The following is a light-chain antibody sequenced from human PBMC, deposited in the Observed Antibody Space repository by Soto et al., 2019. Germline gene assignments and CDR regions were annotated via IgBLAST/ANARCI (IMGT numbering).Light chain of an antibody. J-gene: IGLJ1*01. Sequence: QAVVTQPPSASGTPGQRVTISCSGSSSNIGSNTVNWYQQLPGTAPKLFIYSNNQRPSGVPDRFSGSKSGTSASLAISGLQSEDEADYYCAAWDDSLNAFYVFGTGTKVTVL. CDR1: SSNIGSNT. CDR3: AAWDDSLNAFYV. V-gene: IGLV1-44*01. CDR2: SNN.